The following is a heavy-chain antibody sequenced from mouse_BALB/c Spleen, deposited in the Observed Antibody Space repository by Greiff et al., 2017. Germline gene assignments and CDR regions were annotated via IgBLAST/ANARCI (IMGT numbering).Heavy chain of an antibody. Sequence: DVQLVESGGGLVQPGGSRKLSCAASGFTFSSFGMHWVRQAPEKGLEWVAYISSGSGTIYYADTVKGRITISRDNPKNTLFLQMTSLRSEDTAMYYCARGGRGGNNYMDDWGQGTTVTVSS. V-gene: IGHV5-17*02. CDR2: ISSGSGTI. J-gene: IGHJ4*01. CDR3: ARGGRGGNNYMDD. D-gene: IGHD3-3*01. CDR1: GFTFSSFG.